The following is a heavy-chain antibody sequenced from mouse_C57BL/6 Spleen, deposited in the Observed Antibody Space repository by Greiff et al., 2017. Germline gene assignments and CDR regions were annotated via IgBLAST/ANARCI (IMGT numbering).Heavy chain of an antibody. CDR3: ARQVADYYAMGY. CDR2: ISSGGSYT. Sequence: EVKLMESGGDLVKPGGSLKLSCAASGFTFSSYGMSWVRQTPDKRLEWVATISSGGSYTYYPDSVKGRFTISRDTAKNTLYLQMSSLKSEDTAMYCCARQVADYYAMGYWGQGTSITVSS. V-gene: IGHV5-6*01. CDR1: GFTFSSYG. D-gene: IGHD1-1*02. J-gene: IGHJ4*01.